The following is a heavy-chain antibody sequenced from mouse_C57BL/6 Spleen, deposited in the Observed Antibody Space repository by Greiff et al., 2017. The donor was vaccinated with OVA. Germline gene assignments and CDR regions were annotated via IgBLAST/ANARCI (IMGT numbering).Heavy chain of an antibody. D-gene: IGHD2-4*01. CDR1: GYTFTDYY. Sequence: VQLQQSGAELVRPGASVKLSCKASGYTFTDYYINWVKQRPGQGLEWIARIYPGSGNTYYNEKFKGKATLTAEKSSSTAYMQLSSLTSEDSAVYFCARGTIYYDYEGYFDYWGQGTTLTVSS. CDR3: ARGTIYYDYEGYFDY. J-gene: IGHJ2*01. V-gene: IGHV1-76*01. CDR2: IYPGSGNT.